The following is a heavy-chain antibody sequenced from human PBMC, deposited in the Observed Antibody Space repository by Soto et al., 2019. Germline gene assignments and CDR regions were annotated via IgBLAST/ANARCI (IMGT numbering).Heavy chain of an antibody. J-gene: IGHJ6*02. CDR3: TRDRGAPGYSSSWYGRNYYYGMDV. CDR2: IRSKAYGGTT. D-gene: IGHD6-13*01. CDR1: GFTFGDYA. V-gene: IGHV3-49*03. Sequence: PGGSLRLSCTASGFTFGDYAVSWFRQAPGKGLEWVGFIRSKAYGGTTENAASVKGRFTISRDDSKSIAYLQMNSLKTEDTAVYYCTRDRGAPGYSSSWYGRNYYYGMDVWGQGTTVTVS.